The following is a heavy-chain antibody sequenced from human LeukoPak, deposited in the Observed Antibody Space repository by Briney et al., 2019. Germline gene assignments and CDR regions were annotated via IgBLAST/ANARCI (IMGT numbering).Heavy chain of an antibody. D-gene: IGHD1-26*01. CDR3: ARRRKVGATIDYYYYYMDV. V-gene: IGHV1-18*04. J-gene: IGHJ6*03. CDR2: ISAYNGNT. CDR1: GYTFTSYY. Sequence: ASVKLSCKASGYTFTSYYVHWVRQAPGQGLEWMGWISAYNGNTNYAQKLQGRVTMTTDTSTSTAYMALRSLRSDDTAVYYCARRRKVGATIDYYYYYMDVWGKGTTVTIS.